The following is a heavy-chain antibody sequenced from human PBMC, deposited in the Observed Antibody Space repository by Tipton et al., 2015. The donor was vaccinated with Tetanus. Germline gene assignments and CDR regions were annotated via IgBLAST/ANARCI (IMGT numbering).Heavy chain of an antibody. CDR1: GFIFSSYG. CDR3: AREAACGGGSCFSGGFDN. V-gene: IGHV3-33*01. D-gene: IGHD2-21*01. J-gene: IGHJ4*02. Sequence: SLRLSCAASGFIFSSYGIHWVRQAPGKGLEWVAVSWYDGTDKYYADSVKGRFTISRDNSKNTLYLQMNSLRDEDTAVYYCAREAACGGGSCFSGGFDNWGQGARVTVSS. CDR2: SWYDGTDK.